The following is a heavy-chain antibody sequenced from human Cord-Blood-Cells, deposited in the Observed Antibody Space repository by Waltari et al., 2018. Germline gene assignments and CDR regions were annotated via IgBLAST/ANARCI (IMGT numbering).Heavy chain of an antibody. CDR1: GYTFTGYY. Sequence: QVQLVQSGAEVKKPGASVKVSCKASGYTFTGYYMQWVRPAPGQGREWMGWINPNSGGTNYAQKFQGRVTMTRDTSISTAYMELSRLRSDDTAVYYCARGRGGYSSSWYIDYWGQGTLVTVSS. V-gene: IGHV1-2*02. CDR3: ARGRGGYSSSWYIDY. CDR2: INPNSGGT. J-gene: IGHJ4*02. D-gene: IGHD6-13*01.